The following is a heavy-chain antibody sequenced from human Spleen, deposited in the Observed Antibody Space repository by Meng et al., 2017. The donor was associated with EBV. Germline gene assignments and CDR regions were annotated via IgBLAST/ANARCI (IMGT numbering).Heavy chain of an antibody. V-gene: IGHV1-8*01. J-gene: IGHJ4*02. CDR2: MSPNSGNT. CDR3: ARGSGLSDY. Sequence: QGQLVASGSEVKEPGASVKVSCKASGYTFTTYDINWVRQAPGQGLEWMGWMSPNSGNTGYAQKFQGRVTMTSDTSISTAYMELSGLRSDDTAVYYCARGSGLSDYWGRGTLVTVSS. CDR1: GYTFTTYD. D-gene: IGHD2/OR15-2a*01.